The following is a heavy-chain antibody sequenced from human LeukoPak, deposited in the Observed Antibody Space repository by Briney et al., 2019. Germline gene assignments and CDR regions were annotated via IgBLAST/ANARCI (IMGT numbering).Heavy chain of an antibody. CDR2: IYYSGST. V-gene: IGHV4-59*01. Sequence: PSETLSLTCTVSGGSISSYYWSWIRQPPGKGLEWIGYIYYSGSTNYNPSLKSRVTISVDTSKNQFSLKLSSVTAADTAVYYCARGGSNCGGDCYNYWGQGTLVTVSS. CDR1: GGSISSYY. J-gene: IGHJ4*02. CDR3: ARGGSNCGGDCYNY. D-gene: IGHD2-21*02.